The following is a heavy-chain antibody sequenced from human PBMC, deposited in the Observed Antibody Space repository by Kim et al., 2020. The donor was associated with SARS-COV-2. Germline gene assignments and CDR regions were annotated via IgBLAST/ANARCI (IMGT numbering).Heavy chain of an antibody. CDR3: ARDFDNYFDY. J-gene: IGHJ4*02. V-gene: IGHV3-30-3*01. CDR1: GFTFSSYA. CDR2: ISYDGSNK. Sequence: GGSLRLSCAAFGFTFSSYAMHWVRQAPGKGLEWVAVISYDGSNKYYADSVKGRFTISRDNSKNTLYLQMNSLRAEDTAVYYCARDFDNYFDYWGQGTLVTVSS.